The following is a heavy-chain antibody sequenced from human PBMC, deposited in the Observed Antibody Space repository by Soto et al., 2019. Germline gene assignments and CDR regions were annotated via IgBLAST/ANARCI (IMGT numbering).Heavy chain of an antibody. J-gene: IGHJ4*02. CDR3: AKDNDRGVINYFDY. CDR1: GFTFSSYA. D-gene: IGHD3-10*02. V-gene: IGHV3-23*01. CDR2: ISGSGGST. Sequence: EVQLLESGGGLVQPGGSLRLSCAASGFTFSSYAMSWVRQAPGKGLEWVSAISGSGGSTYYADSVKGRFTISRDNSKNMLYLQMNSLRADDTAVYYCAKDNDRGVINYFDYWGQGTLVTVSS.